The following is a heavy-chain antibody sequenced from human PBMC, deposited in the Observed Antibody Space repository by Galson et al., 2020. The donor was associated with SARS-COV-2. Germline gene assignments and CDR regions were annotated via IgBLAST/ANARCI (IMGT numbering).Heavy chain of an antibody. V-gene: IGHV3-30-3*01. Sequence: GGSLKISCAASGFTFSSYAMHWVRQAPGKGLEWVAVISYDGSNKYYADSVKGRFTISRDNSKNTLYLQMNSLRAEDTAVYYCARGGSARITIFGVVIIGAFDIWGQGTMVTVSS. CDR1: GFTFSSYA. CDR2: ISYDGSNK. J-gene: IGHJ3*02. D-gene: IGHD3-3*01. CDR3: ARGGSARITIFGVVIIGAFDI.